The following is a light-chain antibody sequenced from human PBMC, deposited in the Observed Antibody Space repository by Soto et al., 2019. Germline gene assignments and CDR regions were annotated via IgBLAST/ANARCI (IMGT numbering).Light chain of an antibody. J-gene: IGLJ1*01. V-gene: IGLV2-8*01. Sequence: QSVLTQPPAASGSPGQAVTISCTGTKNDIGVYDFVSWYQHHPGKAPRLIIYEVVQRPSWVPDRFSGSKSGNPASLTVSGLQAADEADYFCESYAGSNNYVLGSGTKVT. CDR2: EVV. CDR3: ESYAGSNNYV. CDR1: KNDIGVYDF.